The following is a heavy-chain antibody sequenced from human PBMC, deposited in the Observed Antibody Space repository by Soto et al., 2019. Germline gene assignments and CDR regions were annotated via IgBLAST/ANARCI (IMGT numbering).Heavy chain of an antibody. Sequence: GASVKVSCKASGGTFSSYAISWVRQAPGQGLEWMGGIIPIFGTANYAQKFQGRVTITADESTSTAYMELSSLRSEDTAVYYCARDPFKYWNPYIDYSGQGTLVTVSS. CDR3: ARDPFKYWNPYIDY. CDR2: IIPIFGTA. V-gene: IGHV1-69*13. CDR1: GGTFSSYA. D-gene: IGHD1-1*01. J-gene: IGHJ4*02.